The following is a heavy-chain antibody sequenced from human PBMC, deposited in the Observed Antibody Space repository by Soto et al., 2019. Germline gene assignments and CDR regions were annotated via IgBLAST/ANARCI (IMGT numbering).Heavy chain of an antibody. CDR2: INAGNGNT. D-gene: IGHD5-18*01. Sequence: GASVKVSCKASGYTFTSYAMHWVRQAPGQRLEWMGWINAGNGNTKYSQKFQGRVTITRDTSASTAYMELSSLRSEDTAVYYCARVHTAMAFFDYWGQGTLVTVSS. J-gene: IGHJ4*02. CDR1: GYTFTSYA. CDR3: ARVHTAMAFFDY. V-gene: IGHV1-3*01.